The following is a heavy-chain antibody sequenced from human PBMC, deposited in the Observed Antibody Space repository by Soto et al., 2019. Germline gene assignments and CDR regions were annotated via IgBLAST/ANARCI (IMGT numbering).Heavy chain of an antibody. J-gene: IGHJ4*02. V-gene: IGHV3-33*01. CDR2: IWYDGSNK. D-gene: IGHD5-12*01. CDR3: AGGPIVANLDY. Sequence: QVQLVESGGGVVQPGRSLRLSCAASGFTFSDYGMHWVRQAPGKGLEYVAVIWYDGSNKYYADSVKGRFTISRDNSKNTVYLKMNSLRAEDTAVYYWAGGPIVANLDYWGQGTLVIVSS. CDR1: GFTFSDYG.